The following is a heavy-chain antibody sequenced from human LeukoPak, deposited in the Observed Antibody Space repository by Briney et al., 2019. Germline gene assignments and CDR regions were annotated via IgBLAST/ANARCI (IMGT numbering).Heavy chain of an antibody. CDR2: ISAYNGNT. V-gene: IGHV1-18*01. J-gene: IGHJ3*02. CDR1: GYTFTSYG. Sequence: ASVKVSCKASGYTFTSYGISWVRQAPGQGLEWMGWISAYNGNTNYAQKLQGRVIMTTDTSTSTAYMELRSLRSDDTAVYYCARDSNHCSSTSCYNGRAFDIWGQGSMVTVSS. CDR3: ARDSNHCSSTSCYNGRAFDI. D-gene: IGHD2-2*02.